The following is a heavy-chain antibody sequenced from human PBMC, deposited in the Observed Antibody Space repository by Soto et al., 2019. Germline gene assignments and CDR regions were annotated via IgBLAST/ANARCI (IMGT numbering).Heavy chain of an antibody. Sequence: SETLSLTCTVSGGSISSYYWSWIRQPAGKGLEWIGRIYTSGSTNYNPSLKSRVTMSVDTSKNQFSLKLSSVTAADTAVYYCATEAGYSSSWYWFDPWGQGTWSPSPQ. CDR2: IYTSGST. V-gene: IGHV4-4*07. CDR1: GGSISSYY. D-gene: IGHD6-13*01. CDR3: ATEAGYSSSWYWFDP. J-gene: IGHJ5*02.